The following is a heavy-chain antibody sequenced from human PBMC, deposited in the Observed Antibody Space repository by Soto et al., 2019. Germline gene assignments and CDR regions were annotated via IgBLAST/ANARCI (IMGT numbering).Heavy chain of an antibody. CDR3: ARDRRADSSSWYGGYYYYYGMDV. J-gene: IGHJ6*02. D-gene: IGHD6-13*01. V-gene: IGHV3-30-3*01. CDR2: ISYDGSNK. CDR1: GFTFSSYA. Sequence: QVQLVESGGGVVQPGRSLRLSCAASGFTFSSYAMHWVRQAPGKGLEWVAVISYDGSNKYYADSVKGRFTISRDNSKNTVYLQMTSLRAEDTAVYYCARDRRADSSSWYGGYYYYYGMDVWGQGTTVTVSS.